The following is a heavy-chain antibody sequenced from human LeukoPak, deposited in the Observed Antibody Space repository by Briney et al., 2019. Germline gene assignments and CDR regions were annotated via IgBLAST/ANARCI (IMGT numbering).Heavy chain of an antibody. V-gene: IGHV5-10-1*01. CDR1: GHSFTNYW. J-gene: IGHJ4*02. Sequence: PGESLKISCKGSGHSFTNYWITWVRQMPGKGLEWMGRIDPSDSSTNYSPSFQGHVTFSADKSISTAYLQWSSLKASDTAMYYCAGVSFITSGFPFDYWGQGTLVTVSS. D-gene: IGHD6-19*01. CDR3: AGVSFITSGFPFDY. CDR2: IDPSDSST.